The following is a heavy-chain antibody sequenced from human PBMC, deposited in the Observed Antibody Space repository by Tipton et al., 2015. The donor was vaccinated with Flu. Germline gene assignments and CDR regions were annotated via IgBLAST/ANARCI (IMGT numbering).Heavy chain of an antibody. D-gene: IGHD6-6*01. CDR2: IYTTGST. J-gene: IGHJ4*02. V-gene: IGHV4-4*07. CDR1: GGSISKYY. CDR3: AKVSSSSSSYYFDY. Sequence: TLSLTCTVSGGSISKYYWYWIRQPAGKGLEWIGRIYTTGSTNYNPSLESRVTMSVDTAKNQFSLQLTSVTATDTAVYYCAKVSSSSSSYYFDYWGQGILVTVSS.